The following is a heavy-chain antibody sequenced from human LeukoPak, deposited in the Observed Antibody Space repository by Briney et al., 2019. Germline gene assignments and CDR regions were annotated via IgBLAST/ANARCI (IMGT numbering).Heavy chain of an antibody. Sequence: GGSLRLSCAAPGFIFGSDDMHWVRQAPGKGLEWVAGIRSNGRNKYYVDSVKGRFAISRDNSKSTLYLQVNSLRVEDTALYYCARESEGGTGTSCPDYWGQGTLVTVSS. CDR1: GFIFGSDD. J-gene: IGHJ4*02. V-gene: IGHV3-33*01. CDR2: IRSNGRNK. D-gene: IGHD2-2*01. CDR3: ARESEGGTGTSCPDY.